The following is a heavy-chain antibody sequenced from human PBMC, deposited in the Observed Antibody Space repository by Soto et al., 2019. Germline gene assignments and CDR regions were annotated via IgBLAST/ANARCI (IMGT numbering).Heavy chain of an antibody. J-gene: IGHJ6*03. Sequence: QVQLVQSGAEVKKPGASVKVSCKASGYTFTSYGISWVRQAPGQGLEWMGWISAYNGNTNYAQKLQGRVTMTTDTSKSTAYMELRSLRSDDTAVYYCARTECRTSCYGVYYYYYYMDVWGKGTTVTVSS. CDR1: GYTFTSYG. CDR3: ARTECRTSCYGVYYYYYYMDV. D-gene: IGHD2-2*01. CDR2: ISAYNGNT. V-gene: IGHV1-18*01.